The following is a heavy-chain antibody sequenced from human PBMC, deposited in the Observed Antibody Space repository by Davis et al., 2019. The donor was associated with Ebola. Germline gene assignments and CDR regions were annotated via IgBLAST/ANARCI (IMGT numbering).Heavy chain of an antibody. CDR3: ASSLYYDSSGYYS. Sequence: GRFAISRDNAKNSLYLQINSLGAEDTAVYYCASSLYYDSSGYYSWGQGTLVTVSS. D-gene: IGHD3-22*01. V-gene: IGHV3-11*03. J-gene: IGHJ4*02.